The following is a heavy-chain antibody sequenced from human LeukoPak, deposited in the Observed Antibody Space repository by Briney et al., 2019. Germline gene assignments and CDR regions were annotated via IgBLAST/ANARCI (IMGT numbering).Heavy chain of an antibody. Sequence: GGSLRLSCAASGFTFSNYWMSWVRQAPGKGLEWVANIKEDGSEKYYVDSVKGRFTISRDNARNSLYPQMNSLRAEDTAVYYCASGRQLGYWGQGTLVTVSS. CDR2: IKEDGSEK. CDR3: ASGRQLGY. V-gene: IGHV3-7*01. CDR1: GFTFSNYW. J-gene: IGHJ4*02. D-gene: IGHD6-13*01.